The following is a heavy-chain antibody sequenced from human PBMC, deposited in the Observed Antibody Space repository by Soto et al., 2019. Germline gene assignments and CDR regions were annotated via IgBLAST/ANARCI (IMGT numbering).Heavy chain of an antibody. Sequence: EVKLVESGGGLVQPGGSLRLSCAASGFTFSTYEMNWVRQAPGKGLEWISYISSSGSSIYYADSVKGRFTISRDNAWNSLHLQMNSLRVEDTAVYYCVRDGYDSSGDSEYFQYWGQGTLVTVSS. D-gene: IGHD3-22*01. CDR3: VRDGYDSSGDSEYFQY. J-gene: IGHJ1*01. V-gene: IGHV3-48*03. CDR1: GFTFSTYE. CDR2: ISSSGSSI.